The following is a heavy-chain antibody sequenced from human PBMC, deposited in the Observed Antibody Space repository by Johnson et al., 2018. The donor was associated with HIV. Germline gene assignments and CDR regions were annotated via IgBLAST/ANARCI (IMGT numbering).Heavy chain of an antibody. D-gene: IGHD3-22*01. Sequence: MQLVESGGGVIRPGGSLRLSCAASGFTFSSYDMHWVRQATGKGLEWVSAIGTAGDTYYPGSVKGRFTISRENAKNSLYLQMNSLRAGDTAVYYCARGSSYYYDSSGYAFDIWGQGTMVTVSS. V-gene: IGHV3-13*01. CDR1: GFTFSSYD. CDR2: IGTAGDT. J-gene: IGHJ3*02. CDR3: ARGSSYYYDSSGYAFDI.